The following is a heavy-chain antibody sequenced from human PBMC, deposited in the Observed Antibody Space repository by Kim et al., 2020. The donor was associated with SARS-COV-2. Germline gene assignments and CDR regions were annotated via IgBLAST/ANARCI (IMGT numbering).Heavy chain of an antibody. CDR1: GFTFSSYS. D-gene: IGHD5-18*01. CDR2: ISSSSSYI. V-gene: IGHV3-21*01. CDR3: ARDGDGYSRVPY. J-gene: IGHJ4*02. Sequence: GGSLRLSCAASGFTFSSYSMNWVRQAPGKGLEWVSSISSSSSYIYYADSVKGRFTISRDNAKNSLYLQMNSLRAEDTAVYYCARDGDGYSRVPYWGQGTLVTVSS.